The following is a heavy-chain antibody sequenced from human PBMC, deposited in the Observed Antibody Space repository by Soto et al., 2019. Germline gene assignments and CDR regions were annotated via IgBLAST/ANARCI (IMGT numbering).Heavy chain of an antibody. V-gene: IGHV1-69*12. D-gene: IGHD5-12*01. J-gene: IGHJ4*02. CDR3: ARDLGGGYEPGDY. CDR2: IISMFGTP. CDR1: GATFSISV. Sequence: QVQLVQSGAELKKPGSSVKVSCRASGATFSISVFNWVRQAPGQGLEWMGGIISMFGTPNYSQKFQGRVTNSADDSTSTGYMELNNLRSDGTAIYYCARDLGGGYEPGDYWGQGTQVTVSS.